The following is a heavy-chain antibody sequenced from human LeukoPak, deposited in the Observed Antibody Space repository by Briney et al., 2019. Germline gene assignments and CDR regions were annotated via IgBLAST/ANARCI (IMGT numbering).Heavy chain of an antibody. J-gene: IGHJ5*02. CDR1: GYTFTNYG. D-gene: IGHD2-2*01. CDR2: ISAYNGNT. CDR3: ARVMYIVVVPAAAHQLELRRFDP. V-gene: IGHV1-18*01. Sequence: GASVKVSCKASGYTFTNYGVSWVRQAPGQGLEWMGWISAYNGNTNYAQKLQGRVTMTTDTSTSTAYMELRSLRSDDTAVYYCARVMYIVVVPAAAHQLELRRFDPWGQGTLVTVSS.